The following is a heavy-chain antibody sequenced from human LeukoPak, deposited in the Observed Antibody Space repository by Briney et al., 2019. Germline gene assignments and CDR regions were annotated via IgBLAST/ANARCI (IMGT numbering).Heavy chain of an antibody. D-gene: IGHD3-16*01. CDR1: GITVSDKY. Sequence: PGGSLRLSCAVSGITVSDKYMSWVRQAPGKGLECVSLIYGGGDTYYADSVKGRFTISRDNSKNTVFLQMNSLRVEDTAIYYCAKGYDIQYYGMDVWGQGTTVTVSS. V-gene: IGHV3-53*01. CDR3: AKGYDIQYYGMDV. CDR2: IYGGGDT. J-gene: IGHJ6*02.